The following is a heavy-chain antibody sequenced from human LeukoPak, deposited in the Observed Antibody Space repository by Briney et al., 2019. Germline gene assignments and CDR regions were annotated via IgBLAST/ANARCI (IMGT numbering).Heavy chain of an antibody. J-gene: IGHJ5*02. CDR2: INHSGST. D-gene: IGHD5-12*01. V-gene: IGHV4-34*01. CDR1: GGSFSGYY. Sequence: SETLSLTCAVYGGSFSGYYWSWIRQPPGKGLEWIGEINHSGSTNYNPSLKSRVTISVDTSKNQLSLKLSSVTAADTAVYYCARPHRPGYSGYDYGKPESFDPWGQGTLVTVSS. CDR3: ARPHRPGYSGYDYGKPESFDP.